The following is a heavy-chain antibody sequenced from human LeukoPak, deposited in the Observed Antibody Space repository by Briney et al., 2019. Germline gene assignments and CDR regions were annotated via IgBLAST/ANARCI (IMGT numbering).Heavy chain of an antibody. CDR1: GYSLSELN. Sequence: ASVKVSCKVSGYSLSELNMQWVRQAPGKGLECLGGFGPEEAKTVYAQNFQGRVTMTEDASTDTAYLELTSLRSDDTAVYYCATRSGDFWSGFVNWGQGTLVTVSS. D-gene: IGHD3-3*01. J-gene: IGHJ1*01. CDR3: ATRSGDFWSGFVN. CDR2: FGPEEAKT. V-gene: IGHV1-24*01.